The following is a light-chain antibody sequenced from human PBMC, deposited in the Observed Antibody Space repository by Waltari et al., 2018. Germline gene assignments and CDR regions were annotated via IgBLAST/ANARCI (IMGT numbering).Light chain of an antibody. CDR3: RSYSSIDIYV. J-gene: IGLJ1*01. Sequence: QSALTQPASVSGSPGQSITISCTGTSRDVGGYNHVSWYQQYPGKAPKLMIYEVTYRPAGVSNRFSGSKSGNTASLTISGLQAEDEADYYCRSYSSIDIYVFGSGTKVTVL. CDR2: EVT. V-gene: IGLV2-14*01. CDR1: SRDVGGYNH.